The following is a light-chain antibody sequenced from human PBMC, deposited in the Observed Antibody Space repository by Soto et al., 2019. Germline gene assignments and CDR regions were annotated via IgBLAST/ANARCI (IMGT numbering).Light chain of an antibody. CDR2: GAS. CDR1: QSVSSNY. Sequence: EIVLTQSPGTLSLSPGERATLSCRASQSVSSNYLAWYQQKRGQAPRLLIYGASSRATGIPTRFSGSGSGTDCTLTISRLEPEDFAVDYCQPYDASPRTFDQGTKVDI. CDR3: QPYDASPRT. V-gene: IGKV3-20*01. J-gene: IGKJ1*01.